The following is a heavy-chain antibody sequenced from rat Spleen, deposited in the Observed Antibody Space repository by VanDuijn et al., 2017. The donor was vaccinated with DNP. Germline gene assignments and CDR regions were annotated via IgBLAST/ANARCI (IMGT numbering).Heavy chain of an antibody. Sequence: EVQLVESGGGSVQPGRSLKLSCVASGFTFNSYWMFWVRQTPGKGLEWVASINPDGASTSYLDSVKGRFTISRDDAENTVYLQMNSLRSEDTATYYCTKDLHWYAMDAWGQGTSVTVSA. CDR1: GFTFNSYW. V-gene: IGHV5-58*01. CDR2: INPDGAST. CDR3: TKDLHWYAMDA. J-gene: IGHJ4*01. D-gene: IGHD1-1*01.